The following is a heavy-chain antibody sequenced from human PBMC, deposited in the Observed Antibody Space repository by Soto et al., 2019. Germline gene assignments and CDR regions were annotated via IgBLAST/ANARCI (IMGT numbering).Heavy chain of an antibody. V-gene: IGHV1-58*02. D-gene: IGHD5-12*01. J-gene: IGHJ3*02. CDR2: IVVGSGNT. Sequence: QMQLVQSGPEVKKPGTSVKVSCKASGFTFTSSAMQWVRQARGQRLEWIGWIVVGSGNTNYAQKFQESVSITRDMSTRTAYMELSSLRSEDTAVYYCAAGVTYDGNFDIWGQGTMVTVSS. CDR3: AAGVTYDGNFDI. CDR1: GFTFTSSA.